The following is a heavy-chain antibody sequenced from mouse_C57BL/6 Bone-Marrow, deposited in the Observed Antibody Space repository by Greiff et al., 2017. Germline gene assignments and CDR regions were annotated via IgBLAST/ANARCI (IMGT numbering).Heavy chain of an antibody. V-gene: IGHV1-85*01. J-gene: IGHJ1*03. D-gene: IGHD1-1*01. CDR2: IYPRDGST. Sequence: VQLQQSGPELVKPGASVKLSCKASGYTFTSYDINWVKQRPGQGLEWIGWIYPRDGSTKYNEKFKGKATLTVDTSSSTAYMELHSLTSEDSAVYCCARPHYYGSSYWYFDVWGTGTTVTVSS. CDR1: GYTFTSYD. CDR3: ARPHYYGSSYWYFDV.